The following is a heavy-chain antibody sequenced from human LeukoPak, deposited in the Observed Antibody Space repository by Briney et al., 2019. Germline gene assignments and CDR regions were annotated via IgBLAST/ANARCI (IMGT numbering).Heavy chain of an antibody. CDR2: ISAYNGNT. Sequence: ASVKVSCKASGYTFTSYGISWVRQAPGQGLEWMGWISAYNGNTNYAQKFQGRVTMTRDTSISTAYMELSRLRSDDTAVYYCARGVTMIVVVTHPMDVWGKGTTVTISS. D-gene: IGHD3-22*01. CDR1: GYTFTSYG. V-gene: IGHV1-18*01. J-gene: IGHJ6*03. CDR3: ARGVTMIVVVTHPMDV.